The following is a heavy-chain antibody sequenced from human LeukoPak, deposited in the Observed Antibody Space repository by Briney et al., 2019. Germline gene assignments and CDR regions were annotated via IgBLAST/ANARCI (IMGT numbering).Heavy chain of an antibody. Sequence: SETLPLTCTVSGGSISSSNDYWGWIRQPPGKGLEWIGSIYYSGSTYYNPSLKSRVTISVDTSKNQFSLKLSSVTAADTAVYYCARRVGRYFGERAYYYNYMDVWGKGTTVTISS. CDR3: ARRVGRYFGERAYYYNYMDV. J-gene: IGHJ6*03. CDR2: IYYSGST. V-gene: IGHV4-39*07. CDR1: GGSISSSNDY. D-gene: IGHD3-10*01.